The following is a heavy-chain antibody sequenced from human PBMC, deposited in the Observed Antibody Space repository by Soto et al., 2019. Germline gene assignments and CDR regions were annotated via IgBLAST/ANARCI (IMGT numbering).Heavy chain of an antibody. D-gene: IGHD6-6*01. CDR1: GFTFSSYA. CDR2: IRYNGSNK. J-gene: IGHJ4*02. Sequence: PGGSLRLSCAASGFTFSSYAMSWVRQAPGKGLEWVAVIRYNGSNKYYADSVKGRFTISRDNSKNTLYLQMNSLRAEDTAVYYCARDHYSSSPILLDYWGQGTLVTVSS. V-gene: IGHV3-33*08. CDR3: ARDHYSSSPILLDY.